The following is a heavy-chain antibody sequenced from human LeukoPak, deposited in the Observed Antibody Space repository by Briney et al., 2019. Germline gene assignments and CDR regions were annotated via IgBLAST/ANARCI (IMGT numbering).Heavy chain of an antibody. CDR3: ARDQTTRASGSYYYWFDP. Sequence: PGGSLRLSCAASGFTFSSYSMNWVRQAPGKGLEWVSSISASSIYIYYADSVKGRFTISRDNAKNSLYLQMNSLRAEDTAVYYCARDQTTRASGSYYYWFDPWGQGTLVTVSS. J-gene: IGHJ5*02. D-gene: IGHD1-26*01. CDR2: ISASSIYI. V-gene: IGHV3-21*01. CDR1: GFTFSSYS.